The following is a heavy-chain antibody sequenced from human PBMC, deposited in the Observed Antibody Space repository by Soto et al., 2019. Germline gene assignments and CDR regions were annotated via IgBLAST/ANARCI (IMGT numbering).Heavy chain of an antibody. V-gene: IGHV4-61*01. J-gene: IGHJ4*02. Sequence: QAQLQESGPGLVKPSETQSLTCTVSGGSFKSGSYSWSSMRQPPGKGLEWIGYVYHTGRTSYNPCLTSRVSISMDTSKNQFSLNLDSVTAADTAVYFCARDFAYFDSWGQGTLVSVSS. D-gene: IGHD3-3*01. CDR3: ARDFAYFDS. CDR1: GGSFKSGSYS. CDR2: VYHTGRT.